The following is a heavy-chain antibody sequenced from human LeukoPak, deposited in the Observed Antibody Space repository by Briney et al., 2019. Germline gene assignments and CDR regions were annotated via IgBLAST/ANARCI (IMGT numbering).Heavy chain of an antibody. D-gene: IGHD2-2*01. CDR1: GFTVSSNY. J-gene: IGHJ6*02. V-gene: IGHV3-48*03. CDR3: ARDFVVVVPAAMRFYYYYGMDV. Sequence: PGGSLRLSCAASGFTVSSNYMNWVRQAPGKGLEWVSYISSSGSTIYYADSVKGRFTISRDNAKNSLYLQMNSLRAEDTAVYYCARDFVVVVPAAMRFYYYYGMDVWGQGTTVTVSS. CDR2: ISSSGSTI.